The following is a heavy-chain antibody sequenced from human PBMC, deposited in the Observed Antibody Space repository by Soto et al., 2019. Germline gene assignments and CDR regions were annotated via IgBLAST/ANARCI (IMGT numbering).Heavy chain of an antibody. J-gene: IGHJ3*02. V-gene: IGHV4-34*01. Sequence: PSETLSLTCAVYGGSFSDTYWNWFRQPPGKGLEWIGEINHNTNTIYNPSLTSRVTISVDTSKNQFSLKLSSVTAADTAVYYCARRYSSAFDIWGQGTMVT. CDR2: INHNTNT. CDR3: ARRYSSAFDI. CDR1: GGSFSDTY. D-gene: IGHD6-13*01.